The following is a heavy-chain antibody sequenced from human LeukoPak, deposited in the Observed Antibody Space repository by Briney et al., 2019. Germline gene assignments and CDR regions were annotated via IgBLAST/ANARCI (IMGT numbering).Heavy chain of an antibody. CDR1: GGSIRSYY. Sequence: SETLSLTCTVSGGSIRSYYWSWIRQPAGKGLEWIGRIYTSGSTNYNPSLKSRVTMSVDTSKNQFSLKLSSVTAADTAVYYCARVRNYGDHPSYYFDYWGQGTLVTVSS. J-gene: IGHJ4*02. V-gene: IGHV4-4*07. CDR3: ARVRNYGDHPSYYFDY. D-gene: IGHD4-17*01. CDR2: IYTSGST.